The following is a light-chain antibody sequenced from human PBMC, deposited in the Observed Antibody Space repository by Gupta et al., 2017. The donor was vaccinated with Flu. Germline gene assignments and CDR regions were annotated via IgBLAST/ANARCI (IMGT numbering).Light chain of an antibody. CDR1: QGLLYSDGKTY. V-gene: IGKV2D-29*01. Sequence: VTPGQPASISCKSSQGLLYSDGKTYLHWYLQRPGQPPQLLIYEVSYRGSGVPDRFSGSGSGTDFTLKISRVEAEDVGVYYCRQSIQLPIAFGQGTPVEIK. CDR2: EVS. CDR3: RQSIQLPIA. J-gene: IGKJ5*01.